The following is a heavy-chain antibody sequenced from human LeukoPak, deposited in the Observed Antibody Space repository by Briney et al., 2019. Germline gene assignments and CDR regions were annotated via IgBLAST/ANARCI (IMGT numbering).Heavy chain of an antibody. D-gene: IGHD6-19*01. J-gene: IGHJ4*02. CDR3: ARDLRRMDSSGYDY. CDR2: INPNSGGT. Sequence: ASVKVSCKASGYTFTGYYMHWVRQAPGQGLEWMGWINPNSGGTNYAQKFQGWVTMTRDTSISTAYMELSRLRSDDTAVYYCARDLRRMDSSGYDYWGQGTLVTVSS. V-gene: IGHV1-2*04. CDR1: GYTFTGYY.